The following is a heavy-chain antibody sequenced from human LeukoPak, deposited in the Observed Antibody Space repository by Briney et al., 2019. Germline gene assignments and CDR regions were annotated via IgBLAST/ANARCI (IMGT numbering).Heavy chain of an antibody. J-gene: IGHJ3*02. CDR2: TNPNSGNT. CDR3: VTTNYDSSGYYYNAFDI. V-gene: IGHV1-8*01. D-gene: IGHD3-22*01. CDR1: GYTFTSHD. Sequence: ASVKVSCKASGYTFTSHDINWVRQATGQGLEWMGWTNPNSGNTGYAQKFQGRVTMTRNTSISTAYMELSSLRSEDTAVYYCVTTNYDSSGYYYNAFDIWGQGTMVTVSS.